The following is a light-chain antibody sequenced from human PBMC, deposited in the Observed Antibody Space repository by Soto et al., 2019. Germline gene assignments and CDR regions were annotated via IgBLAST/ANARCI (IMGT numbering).Light chain of an antibody. CDR1: QSISTY. Sequence: DIQMTQSPSSLSASVGDRVTITCRASQSISTYLHWYQQNPGKAPNLLISAASTLQSGVPSRFSGSGSGTDFTLTISSLQPEDFATYYCKHSNSYSEAFGQGTKVDIK. CDR2: AAS. V-gene: IGKV1-39*01. CDR3: KHSNSYSEA. J-gene: IGKJ1*01.